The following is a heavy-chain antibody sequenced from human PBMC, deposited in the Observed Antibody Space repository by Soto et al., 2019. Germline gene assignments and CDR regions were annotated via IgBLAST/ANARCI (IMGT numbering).Heavy chain of an antibody. J-gene: IGHJ4*02. CDR3: ARDSPPVDY. Sequence: QVQLVQSGAEVKKPGASVEVSCKASGYTFTSYGVSWVRQAPGQGLEWMGWISDYNGNTKYAQKLQGRVTMTTDTSTNTAYMDLRSLRSDDTAVYYCARDSPPVDYWGQGTLVTVSS. V-gene: IGHV1-18*01. CDR1: GYTFTSYG. CDR2: ISDYNGNT.